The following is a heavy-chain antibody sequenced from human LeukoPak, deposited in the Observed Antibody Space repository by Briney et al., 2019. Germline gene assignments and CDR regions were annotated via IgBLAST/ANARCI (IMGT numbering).Heavy chain of an antibody. D-gene: IGHD2-2*01. CDR1: GGTFSSYA. CDR3: ASADIVVVPAAMVAFDT. CDR2: IIPIFGTA. Sequence: ASVEVSCKASGGTFSSYAISWVRQAPGQGLEWMGGIIPIFGTANYAQKFQGRVTITADESTSTAYMELSSLRSEDTAVYYCASADIVVVPAAMVAFDTWGQGTMVTVSS. V-gene: IGHV1-69*13. J-gene: IGHJ3*02.